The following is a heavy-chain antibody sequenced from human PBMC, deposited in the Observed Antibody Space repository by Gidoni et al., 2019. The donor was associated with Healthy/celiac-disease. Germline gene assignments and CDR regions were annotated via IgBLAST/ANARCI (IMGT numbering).Heavy chain of an antibody. J-gene: IGHJ5*02. Sequence: QVQLQESGPGLVKPSQTLSLACPVTGGSLSSGDYYWSWIRQPPGKGLEWIGYIYYSGSTYYNPSLKSRVTISVDTSKNQFSLKLSSVTAADTSVYYCARGDYGDYGGGWFDPWGQGTLVTVSS. V-gene: IGHV4-30-4*01. D-gene: IGHD4-17*01. CDR1: GGSLSSGDYY. CDR3: ARGDYGDYGGGWFDP. CDR2: IYYSGST.